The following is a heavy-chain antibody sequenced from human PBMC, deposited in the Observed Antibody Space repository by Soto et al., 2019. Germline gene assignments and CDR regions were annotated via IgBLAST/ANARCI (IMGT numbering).Heavy chain of an antibody. CDR1: GFIFSSYG. J-gene: IGHJ6*02. CDR2: VSYDGRSK. Sequence: PGGSLRLSFAAAGFIFSSYGMHWARQVPGKGLEWVAVVSYDGRSKYYADSVQGRFTISRDNSKNTLFLQMNSLRAEDTAVYYCAKAPYNWNYYGMDVWGQGTPVTVSS. D-gene: IGHD1-20*01. V-gene: IGHV3-30*18. CDR3: AKAPYNWNYYGMDV.